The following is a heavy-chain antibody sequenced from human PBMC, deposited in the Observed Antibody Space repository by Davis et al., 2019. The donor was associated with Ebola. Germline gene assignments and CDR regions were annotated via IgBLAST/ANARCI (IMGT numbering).Heavy chain of an antibody. CDR3: AREVTGTPFSFDY. Sequence: SETLSLTCAVYSGSFSGYYWSWIRQPPGKGLEWIGEINHSGSTNYNPSLKSRVTISVDTSKNQFSLKLSSVTAADTAVYYCAREVTGTPFSFDYWGQGTLVTVSS. CDR1: SGSFSGYY. D-gene: IGHD1-7*01. CDR2: INHSGST. V-gene: IGHV4-34*01. J-gene: IGHJ4*02.